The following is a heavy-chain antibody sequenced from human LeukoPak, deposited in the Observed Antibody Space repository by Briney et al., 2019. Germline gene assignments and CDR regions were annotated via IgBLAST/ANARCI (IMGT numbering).Heavy chain of an antibody. D-gene: IGHD3-10*01. CDR3: AKDFRVYYGSGSYYGMDV. CDR2: ISYDGSNK. Sequence: GGSLRLSCAASGFTFSSYGMHWVRQAPGKGLEWVADISYDGSNKYYADSVKGRFTISRDNSKNTLYLQMNSLRAEDTAVYYCAKDFRVYYGSGSYYGMDVWGQGTTVTVSS. V-gene: IGHV3-30*18. CDR1: GFTFSSYG. J-gene: IGHJ6*02.